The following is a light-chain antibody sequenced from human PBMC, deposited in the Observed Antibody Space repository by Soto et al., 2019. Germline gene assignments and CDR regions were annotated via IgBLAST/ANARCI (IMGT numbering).Light chain of an antibody. CDR2: RDN. J-gene: IGLJ2*01. CDR1: SSDIGSNP. CDR3: SAWDDNIYGPV. V-gene: IGLV1-44*01. Sequence: QSVLTQPPSASGTPGQRVAISCSGGSSDIGSNPVNWYLHLPGAAPKLLIYRDNQRPSGVPDRFSGSKSGTSASLTISGLQSAYEADYFCSAWDDNIYGPVFGGGTKLTVL.